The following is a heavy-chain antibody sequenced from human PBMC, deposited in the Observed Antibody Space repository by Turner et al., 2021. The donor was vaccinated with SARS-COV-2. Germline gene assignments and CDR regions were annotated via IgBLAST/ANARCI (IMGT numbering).Heavy chain of an antibody. V-gene: IGHV5-51*03. J-gene: IGHJ4*02. CDR1: GYSFTNYW. CDR3: ARSVWIHDY. D-gene: IGHD6-25*01. CDR2: IRPGDPDV. Sequence: EVQLVQSGAEVKKPGGSLKISCKASGYSFTNYWNAWVRQMPGKGLKWMGFIRPGDPDVRYSPSCQGQGTISADKSISTAYLQWSSVEASDTAIYYCARSVWIHDYWGQGTLVTVSS.